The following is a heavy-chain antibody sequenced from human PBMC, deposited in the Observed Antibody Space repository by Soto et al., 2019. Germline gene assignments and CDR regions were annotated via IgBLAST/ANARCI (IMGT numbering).Heavy chain of an antibody. D-gene: IGHD4-17*01. CDR2: ISGSGGST. CDR3: ANMKEDHDYGGNSGSFFDY. Sequence: GGSLRLSCAASGFTFSSYAMSWVRQAPGKGLEWVSAISGSGGSTYYADSMKGRFTISRDNSKNTLYLQMNSLRAEDTAVYYCANMKEDHDYGGNSGSFFDYWGQGTLVTVSS. V-gene: IGHV3-23*01. CDR1: GFTFSSYA. J-gene: IGHJ4*02.